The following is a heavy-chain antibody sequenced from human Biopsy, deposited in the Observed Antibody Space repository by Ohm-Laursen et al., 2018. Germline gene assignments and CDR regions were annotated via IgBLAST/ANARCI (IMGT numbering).Heavy chain of an antibody. Sequence: ESLRLSCTASGFTLSDGMTWVRQAPGKGLEWIGEISHTGSTNHNPPLKSRVSMSVDTSKNQLSLTLRSVTAADTAVYYCARDLPSSYYYAMDVWGQGTTVTVSS. CDR2: ISHTGST. CDR3: ARDLPSSYYYAMDV. CDR1: GFTLSDG. V-gene: IGHV4/OR15-8*01. J-gene: IGHJ6*02.